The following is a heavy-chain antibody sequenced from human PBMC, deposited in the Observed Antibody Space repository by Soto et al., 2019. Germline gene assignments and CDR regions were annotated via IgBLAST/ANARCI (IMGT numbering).Heavy chain of an antibody. CDR2: ISSSGSTI. D-gene: IGHD1-26*01. CDR1: GFTFISYE. Sequence: GGSLRLSCAASGFTFISYEMNWVRQAPGKGLEWVSYISSSGSTIYYADSVKGRFTISRDNAKNSLYLQMNSPRAEDTAVYYCARLSGSYDFDYWGQGTLVTLS. CDR3: ARLSGSYDFDY. V-gene: IGHV3-48*03. J-gene: IGHJ4*02.